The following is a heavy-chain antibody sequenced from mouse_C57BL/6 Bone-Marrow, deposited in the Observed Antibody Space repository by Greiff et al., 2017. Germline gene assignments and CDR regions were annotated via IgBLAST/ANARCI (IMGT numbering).Heavy chain of an antibody. V-gene: IGHV5-4*01. CDR2: ISDGGSYT. CDR1: GFTFSSYA. CDR3: AREGTGNWYFDV. D-gene: IGHD4-1*01. J-gene: IGHJ1*03. Sequence: EVKLVESGGGLVKPGGSLKLSCAASGFTFSSYAMSWVRQTPEKRLEWVATISDGGSYTYYPDNVKGRFTIARDNAKNNLYLQMSHLKSEDTAMYYCAREGTGNWYFDVWGTGTTVTVSS.